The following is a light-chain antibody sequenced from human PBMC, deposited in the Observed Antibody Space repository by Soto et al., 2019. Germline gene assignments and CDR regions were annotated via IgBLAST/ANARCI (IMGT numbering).Light chain of an antibody. J-gene: IGKJ3*01. V-gene: IGKV3-15*01. CDR1: QSISRS. CDR3: QQYNNWPPVT. Sequence: EIVLTQSPAILSVSPGERATLSCRASQSISRSLAWYQQKPGQAPRLLIYGASTRATGIPARFSGSGSGTEFTLTISSLQSEDFAVYYCQQYNNWPPVTFGPGTKVDIK. CDR2: GAS.